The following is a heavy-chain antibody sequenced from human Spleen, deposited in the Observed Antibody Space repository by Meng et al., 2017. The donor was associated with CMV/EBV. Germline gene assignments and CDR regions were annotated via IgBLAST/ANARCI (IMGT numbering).Heavy chain of an antibody. CDR3: ARGYSSSGVDPYYYYYGMDV. CDR1: GYTFIYCS. CDR2: INPNSGGT. V-gene: IGHV1-2*02. Sequence: ASVKVSCKASGYTFIYCSLPWLRQAPGQGLEWMGWINPNSGGTNYAQKFQGRVTMTRDTSISTAYMELSRPRSDDTAVYYCARGYSSSGVDPYYYYYGMDVWGQGTTVTVSS. D-gene: IGHD6-6*01. J-gene: IGHJ6*02.